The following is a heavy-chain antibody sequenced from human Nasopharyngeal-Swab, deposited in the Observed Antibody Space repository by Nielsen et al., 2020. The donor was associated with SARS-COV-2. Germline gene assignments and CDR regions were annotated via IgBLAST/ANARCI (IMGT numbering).Heavy chain of an antibody. CDR3: ATASGYSYGLDFDY. D-gene: IGHD5-18*01. J-gene: IGHJ4*02. V-gene: IGHV4-39*01. Sequence: VRQMPGKGLEWIGSIYYSGSTYYNPSLKSRVTISVDTSKNQFSLKLSSVTAADTAVYYCATASGYSYGLDFDYWGQGTLVTVS. CDR2: IYYSGST.